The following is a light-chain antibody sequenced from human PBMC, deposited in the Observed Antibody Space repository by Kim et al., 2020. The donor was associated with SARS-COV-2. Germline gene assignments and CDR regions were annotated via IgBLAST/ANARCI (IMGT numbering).Light chain of an antibody. CDR1: QDVSTW. CDR2: AAS. Sequence: ASVSARVTLTCRASQDVSTWVAWYQQKPGKAPTLLIFAASSLLTGVPSRISGSGSGTDFTLTISSLQPADFATYFCHQTNSFPLTFGGGTKVDIK. CDR3: HQTNSFPLT. V-gene: IGKV1-12*01. J-gene: IGKJ4*01.